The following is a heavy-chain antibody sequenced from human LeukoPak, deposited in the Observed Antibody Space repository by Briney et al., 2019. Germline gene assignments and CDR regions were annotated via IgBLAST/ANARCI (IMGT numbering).Heavy chain of an antibody. J-gene: IGHJ5*02. CDR1: GYTFTGYY. CDR2: INPNSGGT. Sequence: ASVKVSCKASGYTFTGYYMHWVRQAPGQGLEWMGWINPNSGGTNYAQKFQGRVTMTRDTSISTAYMELSRLRSDDTAVYYCARDSYDYVWGSYGRWFDPWGQGTLVTVSS. D-gene: IGHD3-16*01. CDR3: ARDSYDYVWGSYGRWFDP. V-gene: IGHV1-2*02.